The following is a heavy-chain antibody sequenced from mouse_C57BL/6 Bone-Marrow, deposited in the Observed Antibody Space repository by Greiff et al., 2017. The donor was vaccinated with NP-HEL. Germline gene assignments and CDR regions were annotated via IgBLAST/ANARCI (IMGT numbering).Heavy chain of an antibody. CDR2: ILPGSGST. Sequence: VMLVESGAELMKPGASVKLSCKATGYTFTGYWIEWVKQRPGHGLEWIGEILPGSGSTNYNEKFKGKATFTADTSSNTAYMQLSSLTTEDSAIYYCARTFITTVVAYWYFDVWGTGTTVTVSS. CDR3: ARTFITTVVAYWYFDV. D-gene: IGHD1-1*01. CDR1: GYTFTGYW. J-gene: IGHJ1*03. V-gene: IGHV1-9*01.